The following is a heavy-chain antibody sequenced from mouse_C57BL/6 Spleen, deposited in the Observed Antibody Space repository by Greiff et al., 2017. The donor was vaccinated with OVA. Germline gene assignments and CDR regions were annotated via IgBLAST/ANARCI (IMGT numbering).Heavy chain of an antibody. D-gene: IGHD2-4*01. CDR1: GFSLTSYA. V-gene: IGHV2-9-1*01. Sequence: VHLVESGPGLVAPSQSLSITCTVSGFSLTSYAISWVRQPPGKGLEWLGVIWTGGGTNYNSALKSRLSLSKDNSKSQVFLKMNSLQTDDTARYYCARRGYDYDEGFDYWGQGTTLTVSS. CDR2: IWTGGGT. J-gene: IGHJ2*01. CDR3: ARRGYDYDEGFDY.